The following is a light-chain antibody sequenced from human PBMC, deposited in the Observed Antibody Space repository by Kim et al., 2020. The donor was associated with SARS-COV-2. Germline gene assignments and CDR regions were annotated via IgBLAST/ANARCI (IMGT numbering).Light chain of an antibody. Sequence: PGQSITISCTGRRSDIGNYNYVSWYQHHPGKAPRLIIYHVTKRPSGVSIRFSGSKSGNTASLTISGLQAEDEAVYYCSSYRSYRIFGGGTQLTVL. CDR2: HVT. CDR1: RSDIGNYNY. CDR3: SSYRSYRI. J-gene: IGLJ2*01. V-gene: IGLV2-14*03.